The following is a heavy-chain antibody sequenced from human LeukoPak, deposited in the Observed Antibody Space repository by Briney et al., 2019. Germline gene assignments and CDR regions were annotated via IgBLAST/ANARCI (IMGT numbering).Heavy chain of an antibody. D-gene: IGHD3-10*01. Sequence: PSETLSLTCTVSGDSISTSVYYYDWIRQPPGKGLEWIGNIYYIGNTWYNPSLKSRVTMSVDTSKNQFSLRLSSVTAADTAVYYCARDRLLWSIGYYYGMDVWGQGTTVTVSS. CDR1: GDSISTSVYY. V-gene: IGHV4-39*02. J-gene: IGHJ6*02. CDR3: ARDRLLWSIGYYYGMDV. CDR2: IYYIGNT.